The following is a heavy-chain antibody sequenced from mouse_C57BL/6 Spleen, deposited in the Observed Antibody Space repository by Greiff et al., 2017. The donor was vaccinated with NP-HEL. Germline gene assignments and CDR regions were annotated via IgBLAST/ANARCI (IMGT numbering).Heavy chain of an antibody. D-gene: IGHD1-1*02. CDR2: IYPGDGDT. CDR3: ARSYGGGYYFDY. Sequence: VKLQQSGPELVKPGASVKISCKASGYAFSSSWMNWVKQRPGKGLEWIGRIYPGDGDTNYNGKFKGKATLTADKSSSTAYMQLSSLTSEDSAVYFCARSYGGGYYFDYWGQGTTLTVSS. V-gene: IGHV1-82*01. J-gene: IGHJ2*01. CDR1: GYAFSSSW.